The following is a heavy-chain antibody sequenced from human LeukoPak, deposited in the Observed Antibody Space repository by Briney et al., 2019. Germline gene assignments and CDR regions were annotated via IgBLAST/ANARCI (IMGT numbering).Heavy chain of an antibody. Sequence: GGSLRLSCAASGFTFSSYAMSWVRQAPGKGLEWVSAISGSGGSTYYADSVKGRFTISRENSKNTLYLQMNSLRAEDTAVYYCAKVPYYYGSGSYYFDYWGQGTLVTVSS. V-gene: IGHV3-23*01. J-gene: IGHJ4*02. D-gene: IGHD3-10*01. CDR1: GFTFSSYA. CDR3: AKVPYYYGSGSYYFDY. CDR2: ISGSGGST.